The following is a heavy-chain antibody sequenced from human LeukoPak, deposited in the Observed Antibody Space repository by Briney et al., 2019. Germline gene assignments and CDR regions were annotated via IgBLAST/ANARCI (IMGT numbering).Heavy chain of an antibody. Sequence: GGSLRLSCAASGFTFSSYSMNWVRQAPGKGLEWVSSISSSSSYIYYADSVKGRLTISRDNAKNSLYLQMNSLRAEDTAVYYCARGLSYWRFGELSLDYWGQGTLVTVSS. CDR1: GFTFSSYS. CDR2: ISSSSSYI. V-gene: IGHV3-21*01. D-gene: IGHD3-10*01. CDR3: ARGLSYWRFGELSLDY. J-gene: IGHJ4*02.